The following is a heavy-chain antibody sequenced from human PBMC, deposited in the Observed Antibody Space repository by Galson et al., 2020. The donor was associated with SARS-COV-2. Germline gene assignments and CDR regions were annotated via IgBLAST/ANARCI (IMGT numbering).Heavy chain of an antibody. CDR1: GFTFSSYA. V-gene: IGHV3-23*01. D-gene: IGHD3-10*02. CDR3: AKSVRGVITTWSFDY. Sequence: GGSLRLSCAASGFTFSSYAMSWVRQAPGKGLEWVSAISGSGGSTYYADSVKGRFTISRDNSKNTLYLQMNSLRAEDTAVYYCAKSVRGVITTWSFDYWGQGTLVTVSS. CDR2: ISGSGGST. J-gene: IGHJ4*02.